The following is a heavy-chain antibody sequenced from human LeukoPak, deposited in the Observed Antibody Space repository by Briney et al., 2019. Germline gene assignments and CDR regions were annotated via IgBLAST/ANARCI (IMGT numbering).Heavy chain of an antibody. V-gene: IGHV4-39*01. D-gene: IGHD6-13*01. CDR2: IHYSDSA. J-gene: IGHJ4*02. Sequence: SETLSLTCAVSGGSISNSGYYWAWIRQPTGKGLEYIGNIHYSDSALYNPSLQSRATILVDTSKNQFSLKLSSVTAADTAVYYCARRRAAAGPFDYWGQGTLVTVSS. CDR1: GGSISNSGYY. CDR3: ARRRAAAGPFDY.